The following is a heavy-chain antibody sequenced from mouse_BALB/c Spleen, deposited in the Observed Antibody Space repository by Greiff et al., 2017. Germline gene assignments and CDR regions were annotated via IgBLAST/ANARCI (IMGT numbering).Heavy chain of an antibody. V-gene: IGHV2-9*02. D-gene: IGHD1-1*01. J-gene: IGHJ4*01. CDR3: ARAIDYYGSTYAMDF. Sequence: VKLMESGPGLVAPSQSLSITCTVSGFSLTSYGVHWVRQPPGKGLEWLGVIWAGGSTNYNSALMSRLSISKDNSKSQVFLKMNSLQTDDTAMYYCARAIDYYGSTYAMDFWGQGTSVTVSS. CDR1: GFSLTSYG. CDR2: IWAGGST.